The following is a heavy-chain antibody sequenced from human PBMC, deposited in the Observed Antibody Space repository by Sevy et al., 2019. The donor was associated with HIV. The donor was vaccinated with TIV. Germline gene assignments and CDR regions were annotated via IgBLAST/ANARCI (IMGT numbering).Heavy chain of an antibody. CDR3: VRRGVDAYNVYFDL. Sequence: EGSLRLSCTASGYTFPAFSFNWVRQAPGKELEWLSYIGTGTDHIYYADSAKGRFTISRDDAKNSVYLEMKSLRDQDTALYYCVRRGVDAYNVYFDLWGQGTLVTVSS. CDR1: GYTFPAFS. CDR2: IGTGTDHI. V-gene: IGHV3-21*05. J-gene: IGHJ4*02. D-gene: IGHD3-10*01.